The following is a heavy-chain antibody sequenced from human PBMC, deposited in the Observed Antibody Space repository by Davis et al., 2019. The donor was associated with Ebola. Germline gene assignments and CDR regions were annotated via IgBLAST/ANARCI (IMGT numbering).Heavy chain of an antibody. V-gene: IGHV3-11*06. CDR2: ISSSSSYI. Sequence: GESLKISCAASGFTFSDYYMSWIRQAPGKGLEWVSSISSSSSYIYYADSVKGRFTISRDNAKNSLYLQMNSLGAEDTAVYYCARDRWVVVITTSYYYYGMDVWGQGTTVTVSS. CDR1: GFTFSDYY. D-gene: IGHD3-22*01. J-gene: IGHJ6*02. CDR3: ARDRWVVVITTSYYYYGMDV.